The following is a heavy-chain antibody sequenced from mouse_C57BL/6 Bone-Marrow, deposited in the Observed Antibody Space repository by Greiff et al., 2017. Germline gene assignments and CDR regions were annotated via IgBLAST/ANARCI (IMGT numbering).Heavy chain of an antibody. D-gene: IGHD2-1*01. CDR3: ARWRIYYGHYYAMDY. V-gene: IGHV1-72*01. Sequence: QVQLQQPGAELVKPGASVKLSCKASGYTFTSYWMHWVKQRPGRGLEWIGRIDPNSGGTKYNEKFKSKATLTVDKPSSTAYMPLSSLTSEDSAVYYGARWRIYYGHYYAMDYWGQGTSVTVSS. CDR2: IDPNSGGT. J-gene: IGHJ4*01. CDR1: GYTFTSYW.